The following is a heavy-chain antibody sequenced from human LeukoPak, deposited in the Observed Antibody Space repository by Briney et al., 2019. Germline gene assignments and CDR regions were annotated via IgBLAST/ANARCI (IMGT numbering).Heavy chain of an antibody. CDR2: ISWNSGSI. V-gene: IGHV3-9*01. Sequence: QPGGSLRLSCAASGFTFDDYAMHWVRQAPGKGLEWVSGISWNSGSIGYADSVKGRFTISRDNAKNSLYLQMNSLRAEDTALYYCAKDMPPKGLDYWGQGTLVTVSS. CDR3: AKDMPPKGLDY. CDR1: GFTFDDYA. D-gene: IGHD5-12*01. J-gene: IGHJ4*02.